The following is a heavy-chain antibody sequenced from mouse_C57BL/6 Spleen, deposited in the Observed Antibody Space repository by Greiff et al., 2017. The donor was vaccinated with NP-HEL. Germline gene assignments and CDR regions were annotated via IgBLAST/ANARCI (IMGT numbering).Heavy chain of an antibody. CDR1: GYTFTSYT. V-gene: IGHV1-4*01. CDR3: ARSPLTTVVAKGYFDV. CDR2: INPSSGYT. D-gene: IGHD1-1*01. J-gene: IGHJ1*03. Sequence: QVQLKESGAELARPGASVKMSCKASGYTFTSYTMHWVKQRPGQGLEWIGYINPSSGYTKYNPKFKDKATLTADKSSSTAYMQLSSLTSEDSAVYYCARSPLTTVVAKGYFDVWGTGTTVTVSS.